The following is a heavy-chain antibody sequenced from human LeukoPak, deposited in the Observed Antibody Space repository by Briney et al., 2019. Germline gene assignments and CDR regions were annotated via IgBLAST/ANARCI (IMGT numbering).Heavy chain of an antibody. CDR1: GFTFSSYW. CDR3: AIVSSSWSGGYYYYYMDV. D-gene: IGHD6-13*01. CDR2: IKQDGSEK. Sequence: GGSLRLSCAASGFTFSSYWMSWVRQAPGKGLEWVANIKQDGSEKYYVDSVKGRFTISRDNAKNSLYLQMNSLRAEDTAVYYCAIVSSSWSGGYYYYYMDVWGKGTTVTVSS. J-gene: IGHJ6*03. V-gene: IGHV3-7*01.